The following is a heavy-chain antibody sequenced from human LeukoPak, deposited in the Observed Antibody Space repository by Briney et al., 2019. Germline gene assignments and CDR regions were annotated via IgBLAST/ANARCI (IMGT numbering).Heavy chain of an antibody. CDR2: IYYSGST. J-gene: IGHJ5*02. CDR3: ARDRTGTRFDP. V-gene: IGHV4-59*12. CDR1: GGSISSYY. D-gene: IGHD1-7*01. Sequence: SETLSLTCTVPGGSISSYYWSWIRQPPGKGLEWIGYIYYSGSTNYNPSLKSRVTISVDTSKNQFSLKLGSVTAADTAVYYCARDRTGTRFDPWGQGTLVTVSS.